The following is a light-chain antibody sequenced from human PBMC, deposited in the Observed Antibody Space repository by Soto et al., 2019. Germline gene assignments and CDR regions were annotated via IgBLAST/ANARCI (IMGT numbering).Light chain of an antibody. CDR3: QQYGSSPT. V-gene: IGKV3-20*01. Sequence: EIVLTQSPGTLSLFPGERATLSCRASQSLTTRYLAWYQQKPDQAPRLLIYGASSMSTGIPDRFSGSGSGTAFTLTISRLEPEDFSVYSCQQYGSSPTSGQGTRLEIK. CDR1: QSLTTRY. CDR2: GAS. J-gene: IGKJ5*01.